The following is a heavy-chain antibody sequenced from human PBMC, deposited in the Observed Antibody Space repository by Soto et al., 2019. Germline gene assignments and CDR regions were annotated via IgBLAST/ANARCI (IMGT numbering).Heavy chain of an antibody. J-gene: IGHJ4*02. CDR3: ARDSKSFDY. CDR2: ISYDGSNK. V-gene: IGHV3-30-3*01. CDR1: GFTFSSYA. Sequence: LRLSCAASGFTFSSYAMHWVRQAPGKGLEWVAVISYDGSNKYYADSVKGRFTISRDNSKNTLYLQMNSLRAEDTAVYYCARDSKSFDYWGQGTLVTVSS.